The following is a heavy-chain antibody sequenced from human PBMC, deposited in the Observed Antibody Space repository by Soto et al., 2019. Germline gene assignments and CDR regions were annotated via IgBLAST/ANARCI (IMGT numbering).Heavy chain of an antibody. CDR2: IYYSGST. J-gene: IGHJ5*02. V-gene: IGHV4-31*03. CDR1: GGSISSGGYY. Sequence: PSETLSLTCTVSGGSISSGGYYWSWIRQHPGKGLEWIGYIYYSGSTYYNPSLKSRVTISVDTSKNQFSLKLRSVTAAETAVYYCARRSKGDNWFDPWGKGNLVTGS. CDR3: ARRSKGDNWFDP.